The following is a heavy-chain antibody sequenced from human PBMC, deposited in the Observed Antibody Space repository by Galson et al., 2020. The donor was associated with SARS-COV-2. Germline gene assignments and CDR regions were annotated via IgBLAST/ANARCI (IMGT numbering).Heavy chain of an antibody. V-gene: IGHV3-11*01. CDR1: GFTFSDYY. D-gene: IGHD2-21*02. Sequence: GGSLRLSCAASGFTFSDYYMSWIRQAPGKGLEWVSYISNSGGTMSYADSVKGRFTISRDNAKNSLFLQINSLGAEDTAVYFCAREGGGNSVNNHMDFWGQGTLVTVSS. J-gene: IGHJ4*02. CDR3: AREGGGNSVNNHMDF. CDR2: ISNSGGTM.